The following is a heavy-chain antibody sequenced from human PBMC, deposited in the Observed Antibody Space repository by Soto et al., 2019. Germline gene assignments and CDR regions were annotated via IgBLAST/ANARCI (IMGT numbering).Heavy chain of an antibody. V-gene: IGHV3-48*02. D-gene: IGHD3-3*01. CDR2: ITGGLTT. Sequence: PGGSLRLSCVASGFSFGSYNMNWVRQAPGKGLQWVAHITGGLTTHYADFVQGRFTISRDNAKNSLYLEIYDLRDEDTAVYYCARDSSHGVAVGGLDSWGQGTLVTVSS. CDR1: GFSFGSYN. CDR3: ARDSSHGVAVGGLDS. J-gene: IGHJ4*02.